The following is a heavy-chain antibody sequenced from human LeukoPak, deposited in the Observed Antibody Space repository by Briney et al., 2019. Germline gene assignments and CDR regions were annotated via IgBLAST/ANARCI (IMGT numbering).Heavy chain of an antibody. CDR3: ARPQCSSITCYVDY. Sequence: GEPLKISWKGSGNNFTNYWIAWGRQMPGKGLWGVGIIYPSDSDTRFRTSFQGQGTISDDKSISTAYLQWSSLKASDTAMYYCARPQCSSITCYVDYWGQGTLVTVSS. J-gene: IGHJ4*02. CDR1: GNNFTNYW. D-gene: IGHD2-2*01. CDR2: IYPSDSDT. V-gene: IGHV5-51*01.